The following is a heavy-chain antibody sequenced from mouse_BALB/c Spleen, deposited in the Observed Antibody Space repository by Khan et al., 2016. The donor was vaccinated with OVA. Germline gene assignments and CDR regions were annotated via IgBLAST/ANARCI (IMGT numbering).Heavy chain of an antibody. V-gene: IGHV1-4*01. Sequence: VQLQESGAELARPGASVKMSCKASGYTFTSYTMHWVKQRPGQGLEWIGYINPSNGYTNYNQKFRDKATLTADKSSSTAYLPLSSLTSEDSAVYYGARVGPYHSNYGAWFAYWGQGTLVTVSA. CDR3: ARVGPYHSNYGAWFAY. CDR1: GYTFTSYT. D-gene: IGHD2-10*01. J-gene: IGHJ3*01. CDR2: INPSNGYT.